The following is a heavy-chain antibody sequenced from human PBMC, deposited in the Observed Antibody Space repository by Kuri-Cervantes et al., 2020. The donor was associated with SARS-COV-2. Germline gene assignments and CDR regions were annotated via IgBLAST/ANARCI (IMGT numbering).Heavy chain of an antibody. CDR1: GFLFSASA. J-gene: IGHJ4*02. CDR2: VRGRENNYAT. V-gene: IGHV3-73*01. Sequence: GESLKISCEVSGFLFSASAIHWVRQASGKGLEWVGRVRGRENNYATAYAAWVKGRFTISTDDLKNVAYLQMNSVKTEDTAVYYCTSLIDYWGQGALVTVSS. CDR3: TSLIDY.